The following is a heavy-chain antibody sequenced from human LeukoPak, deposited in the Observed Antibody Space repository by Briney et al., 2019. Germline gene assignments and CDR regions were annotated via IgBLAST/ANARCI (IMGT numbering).Heavy chain of an antibody. CDR3: ARGGRAPAGYSSSWSDY. CDR2: ISAYNGNT. D-gene: IGHD6-13*01. CDR1: GYTFTSYG. Sequence: ASVKVSCKAFGYTFTSYGISWVRQAPGQGLEWMGWISAYNGNTNYAQKLQGRVTMTTDTSTSTAYMELRSLRSDDTAVYYCARGGRAPAGYSSSWSDYWGQGTLVTVSS. J-gene: IGHJ4*02. V-gene: IGHV1-18*01.